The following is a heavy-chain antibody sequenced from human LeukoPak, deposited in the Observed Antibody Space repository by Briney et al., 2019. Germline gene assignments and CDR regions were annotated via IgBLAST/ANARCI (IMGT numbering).Heavy chain of an antibody. V-gene: IGHV3-74*01. D-gene: IGHD1-26*01. CDR2: INSAGSST. Sequence: ERSLRLSCAASGFTFSTYWMHWVRQAPGKGLVWVSRINSAGSSTSYADSVKGRFTISRDNAKNTLFLQMNSLRAEDTAVYYCARSLGGSFDYWGQGTLVTVSS. CDR3: ARSLGGSFDY. J-gene: IGHJ4*02. CDR1: GFTFSTYW.